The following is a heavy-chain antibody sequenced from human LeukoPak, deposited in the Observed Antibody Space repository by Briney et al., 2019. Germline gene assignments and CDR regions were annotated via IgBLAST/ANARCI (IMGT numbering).Heavy chain of an antibody. V-gene: IGHV6-1*01. D-gene: IGHD2/OR15-2a*01. CDR3: ARMVGNSPDY. CDR1: GDSVSSNSAA. Sequence: SQTLSLTCAISGDSVSSNSAAWNWIRQSPSRGLEWLGRTYYRSKWSTDYAVFVKSRITINPGTSKNQSSPHLKSVTPEDTAVYYCARMVGNSPDYWGQGTLVTVSS. CDR2: TYYRSKWST. J-gene: IGHJ4*02.